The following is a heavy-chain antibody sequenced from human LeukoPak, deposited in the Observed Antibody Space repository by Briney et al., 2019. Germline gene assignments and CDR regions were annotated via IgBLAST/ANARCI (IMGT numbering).Heavy chain of an antibody. V-gene: IGHV3-30-3*01. Sequence: GRSLRLSCAASGFTFSSYAMHWVRQAPGKGLEWVAVISYDGSNKYYADSVKGRFTISRDNSKNTLYLQMNSLRAEDTAVYYCARAQTGYDFWSGYLFDYWGQGTLVTVSS. CDR3: ARAQTGYDFWSGYLFDY. J-gene: IGHJ4*02. CDR2: ISYDGSNK. CDR1: GFTFSSYA. D-gene: IGHD3-3*01.